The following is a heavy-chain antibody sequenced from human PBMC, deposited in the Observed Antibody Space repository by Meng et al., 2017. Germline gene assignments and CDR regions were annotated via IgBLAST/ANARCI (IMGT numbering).Heavy chain of an antibody. Sequence: EGHLLELGGGLVQPGGSLRLSWAASGFTFSSTSMSWVRQAPGKGLEWVSTISGSGGTTYYADAVKGRLAISRDNSNNTLYLQMNSLRAEDTAIYYCAKLTSAWGQGTLVTVSS. CDR3: AKLTSA. V-gene: IGHV3-23*01. D-gene: IGHD2/OR15-2a*01. CDR1: GFTFSSTS. J-gene: IGHJ5*02. CDR2: ISGSGGTT.